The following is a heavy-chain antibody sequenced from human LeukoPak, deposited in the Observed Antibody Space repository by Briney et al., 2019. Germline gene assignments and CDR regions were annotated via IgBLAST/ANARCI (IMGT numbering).Heavy chain of an antibody. CDR3: ARPKDSSSWSHFDS. V-gene: IGHV4-59*08. CDR1: VDSIRNFY. Sequence: SETLSLTCTVSVDSIRNFYWSWIRQPPGKGLEWIGCIYYTGSTNYNPSLKSRVTISVDTSKKQFSLQLSSVTAADTAVYYCARPKDSSSWSHFDSWGRGALVTVSS. CDR2: IYYTGST. D-gene: IGHD6-13*01. J-gene: IGHJ4*02.